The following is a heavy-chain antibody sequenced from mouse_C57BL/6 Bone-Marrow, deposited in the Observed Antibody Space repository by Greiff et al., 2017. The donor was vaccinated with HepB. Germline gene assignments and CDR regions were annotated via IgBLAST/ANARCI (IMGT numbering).Heavy chain of an antibody. CDR2: IDPSDSYT. Sequence: QVQLQQPGAELVKPGASVQLSCKASGYTFTSYWMQWVKQRPGQGLEWIGEIDPSDSYTNYNQKFKGKATLTVDTSSSTAYMQLSSLTSEDSAVYYCARGALWDVAYWGQGTLVTVSA. CDR3: ARGALWDVAY. V-gene: IGHV1-50*01. J-gene: IGHJ3*01. D-gene: IGHD4-1*01. CDR1: GYTFTSYW.